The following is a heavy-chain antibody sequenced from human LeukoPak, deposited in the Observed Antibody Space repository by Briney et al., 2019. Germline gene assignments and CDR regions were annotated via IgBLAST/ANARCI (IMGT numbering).Heavy chain of an antibody. CDR2: IWYDGSNK. D-gene: IGHD5-18*01. Sequence: GGSLRLSCAASGFTFSSFGMHWVRQAPGKGLEWLAVIWYDGSNKYYADSVKGRFTISRDNSKNTLYLQMNSLRAEDTALYYRARELNVDTPMAFDYWGQGTLVTVSS. CDR3: ARELNVDTPMAFDY. CDR1: GFTFSSFG. V-gene: IGHV3-33*01. J-gene: IGHJ4*02.